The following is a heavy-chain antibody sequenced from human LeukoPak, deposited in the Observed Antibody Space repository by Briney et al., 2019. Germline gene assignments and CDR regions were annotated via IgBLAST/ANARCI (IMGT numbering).Heavy chain of an antibody. CDR1: GGSLSTYY. J-gene: IGHJ4*02. CDR2: INHSSST. CDR3: TRNGPDYSN. D-gene: IGHD4-11*01. V-gene: IGHV4-34*01. Sequence: SEALSLTCAVYGGSLSTYYWTWIRQPPGKGLEWIGEINHSSSTNYNPSLKRRVTISVDTSKNQFSLKLSSVTAADTAVYYCTRNGPDYSNWGQGTLVTVSS.